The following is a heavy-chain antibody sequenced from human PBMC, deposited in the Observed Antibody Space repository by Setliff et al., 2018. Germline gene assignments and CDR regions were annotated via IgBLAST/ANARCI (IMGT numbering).Heavy chain of an antibody. CDR2: INHSGST. J-gene: IGHJ6*02. CDR3: ARGEMVRGVIITPYYYYGMDV. V-gene: IGHV4-34*01. CDR1: GGSFSGYY. Sequence: PSETLSLTCAVYGGSFSGYYWSWIRQPPGKGLEWIGEINHSGSTNCNPSLKSRVTISVDTSKNQFSLKLSSVTAADTAVYYCARGEMVRGVIITPYYYYGMDVWGQGTTVTVSS. D-gene: IGHD3-10*01.